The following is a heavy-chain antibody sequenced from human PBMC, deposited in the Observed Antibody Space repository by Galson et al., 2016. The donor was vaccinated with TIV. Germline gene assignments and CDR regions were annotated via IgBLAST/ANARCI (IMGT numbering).Heavy chain of an antibody. V-gene: IGHV3-23*01. CDR2: ISGRGDRT. D-gene: IGHD3-10*01. J-gene: IGHJ4*02. CDR1: AFTFSNFA. CDR3: AKAHMGADYYGSGSLDY. Sequence: GSLRLSCAVSAFTFSNFAMSWVRQAPGKGLEWVSAISGRGDRTYYADSAKGRFTISRDNSKNTLYLQMNSLRVDDTAVYYCAKAHMGADYYGSGSLDYWGQGTLVTVSS.